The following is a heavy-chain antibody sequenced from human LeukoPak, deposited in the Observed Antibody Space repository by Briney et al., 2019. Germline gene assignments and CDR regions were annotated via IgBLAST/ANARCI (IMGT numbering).Heavy chain of an antibody. J-gene: IGHJ4*02. D-gene: IGHD3-10*01. V-gene: IGHV4-59*01. CDR1: GGSXSSYY. Sequence: VSGGSXSSYYWNWIRQPPGKGLEWIGYIYYSGSTNYNPSLKSRVTISVDTSKNQFSLKLSSVTAADTAVYYCARDRYYDSGSYYNWGQGTLVTVSS. CDR3: ARDRYYDSGSYYN. CDR2: IYYSGST.